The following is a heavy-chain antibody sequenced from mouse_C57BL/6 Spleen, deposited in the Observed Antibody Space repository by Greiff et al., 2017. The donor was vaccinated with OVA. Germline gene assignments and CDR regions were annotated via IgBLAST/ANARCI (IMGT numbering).Heavy chain of an antibody. Sequence: VKVVESGPELVKPGASVKISCKASGYSFTSYYIHWVKQRPGQGLEWIGWIYPGSGNTKYNEKFKGKATLTADTSSSTAYMQLSSLTSEDSAVYYCARRVLRGAYAMDYWGQGTSVTVSS. D-gene: IGHD1-1*01. J-gene: IGHJ4*01. V-gene: IGHV1-66*01. CDR2: IYPGSGNT. CDR1: GYSFTSYY. CDR3: ARRVLRGAYAMDY.